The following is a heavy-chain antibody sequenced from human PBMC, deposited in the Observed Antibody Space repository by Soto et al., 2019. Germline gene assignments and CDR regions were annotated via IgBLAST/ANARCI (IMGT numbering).Heavy chain of an antibody. J-gene: IGHJ4*02. Sequence: GGSLRLSCAASGFAVSNNHMSWVRQAPGKGREGGSVIYASGTTHYADSVKGRFTTSRDNPKNTVFLQMNSLRVEDTAIFYCARDLRRIAYWGQGTLVTVSS. CDR2: IYASGTT. CDR3: ARDLRRIAY. V-gene: IGHV3-53*01. CDR1: GFAVSNNH.